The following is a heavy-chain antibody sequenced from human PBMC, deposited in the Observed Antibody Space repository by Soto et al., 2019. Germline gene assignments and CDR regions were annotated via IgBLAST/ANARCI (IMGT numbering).Heavy chain of an antibody. V-gene: IGHV4-59*12. Sequence: PSETLSLTCTVSGGSISSYYWSWIRQPPGKGLEWIGYIYYSGSTNYNPSHKSRITITVDTSKNQFSLKLSSVTAADTAVYYCARERYSSSSVDYYYMDVWGKGTTVTVSS. CDR2: IYYSGST. J-gene: IGHJ6*03. D-gene: IGHD6-6*01. CDR3: ARERYSSSSVDYYYMDV. CDR1: GGSISSYY.